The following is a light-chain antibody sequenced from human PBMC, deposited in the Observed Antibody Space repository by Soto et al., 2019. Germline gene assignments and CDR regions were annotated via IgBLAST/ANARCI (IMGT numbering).Light chain of an antibody. CDR3: QQYGSAPDT. CDR1: QSVRRNY. J-gene: IGKJ4*01. V-gene: IGKV3-20*01. Sequence: EIVLTQSPGTLSLSPGERATLSCRASQSVRRNYLAWYQQKPGQAPRVLIYDASSRATGIPDSISGSGSGTDFTLTISRLEPADFAVYYCQQYGSAPDTFGGGTKVEIK. CDR2: DAS.